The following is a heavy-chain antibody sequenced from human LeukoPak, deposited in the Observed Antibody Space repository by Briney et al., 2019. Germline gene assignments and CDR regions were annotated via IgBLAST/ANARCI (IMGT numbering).Heavy chain of an antibody. CDR2: IIPIFGTE. V-gene: IGHV1-69*06. CDR1: GGTFSSYT. D-gene: IGHD5-18*01. CDR3: ARAPIKYSCGNQYYFDY. J-gene: IGHJ4*02. Sequence: SVKVTCNTSGGTFSSYTISWARQAPGQGLEWMGRIIPIFGTENVEQRFQGRVTITEDKSTSTAYMELSSLRSEDTAVYYCARAPIKYSCGNQYYFDYWGQGTLVTVSS.